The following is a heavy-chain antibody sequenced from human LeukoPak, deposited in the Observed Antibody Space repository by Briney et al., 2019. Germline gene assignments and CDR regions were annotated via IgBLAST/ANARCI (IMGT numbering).Heavy chain of an antibody. CDR1: GGSISSGDYY. V-gene: IGHV4-30-4*01. CDR3: ARHEYYDFWSGYYTRPFDY. D-gene: IGHD3-3*01. J-gene: IGHJ4*02. CDR2: IYYSGST. Sequence: SETLSLTCTVSGGSISSGDYYWSWIRQPPGKGLEWIGYIYYSGSTYYNPSLKSRVTISVDTSKNQFSLKLSSVTAADTAVYYCARHEYYDFWSGYYTRPFDYWGQGTLVTVSS.